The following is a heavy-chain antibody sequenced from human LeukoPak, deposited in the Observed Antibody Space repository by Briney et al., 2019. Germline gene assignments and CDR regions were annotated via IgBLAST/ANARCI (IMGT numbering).Heavy chain of an antibody. CDR1: GGSISSGGYY. V-gene: IGHV4-31*03. CDR3: ARWGYGGNSAWFDP. D-gene: IGHD4-23*01. Sequence: SETLSLTYTVSGGSISSGGYYWSWIRQHPGKGLEWIGYIYYSGSTYYNPSLKSRVTISVDTSKNQFSLKLSSVTAADTAVYYCARWGYGGNSAWFDPWGQGTLVTVSS. J-gene: IGHJ5*02. CDR2: IYYSGST.